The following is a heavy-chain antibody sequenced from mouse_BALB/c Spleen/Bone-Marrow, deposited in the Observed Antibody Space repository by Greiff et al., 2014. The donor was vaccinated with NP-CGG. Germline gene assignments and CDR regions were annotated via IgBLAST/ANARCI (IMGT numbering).Heavy chain of an antibody. V-gene: IGHV1S81*02. CDR1: GYTFTNYF. D-gene: IGHD1-2*01. CDR3: TRSGYYGYGWYFDV. Sequence: QVQLQQSGAELVKPGASVKLSCRVSGYTFTNYFVYWVKQRPGQGLEWIGEINPGNDTPNFNEKFKSKATLTVDKSSSTAYMQLSSLTSEDSAVYYCTRSGYYGYGWYFDVWGAGTTVTVSS. CDR2: INPGNDTP. J-gene: IGHJ1*01.